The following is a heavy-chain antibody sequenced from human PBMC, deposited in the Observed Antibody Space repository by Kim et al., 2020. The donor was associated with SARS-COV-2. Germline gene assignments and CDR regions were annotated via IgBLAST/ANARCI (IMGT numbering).Heavy chain of an antibody. J-gene: IGHJ6*02. CDR3: ARTRSIASYYYGMDV. D-gene: IGHD6-6*01. V-gene: IGHV4-34*01. Sequence: PPLKGRVTISVDTSKNQFSLKLSSVTAADTAVYYCARTRSIASYYYGMDVWGQGTTVTVSS.